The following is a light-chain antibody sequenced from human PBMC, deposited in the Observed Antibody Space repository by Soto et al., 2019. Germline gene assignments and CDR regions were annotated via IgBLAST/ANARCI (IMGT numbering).Light chain of an antibody. CDR2: GAS. V-gene: IGKV1-16*01. CDR3: QQYDGYPQN. J-gene: IGKJ5*01. CDR1: QDITNV. Sequence: EIQMTQSPSSLSASVGDRVTITCRASQDITNVLVLAQQKPGKAPYSLIYGASNLHSGVPSRISGSGSGTDFTLTNSNLQPDDFATYYCQQYDGYPQNVGQGTRLEIK.